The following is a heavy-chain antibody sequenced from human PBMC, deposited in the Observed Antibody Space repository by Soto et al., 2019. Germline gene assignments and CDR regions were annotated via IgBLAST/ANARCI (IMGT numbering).Heavy chain of an antibody. Sequence: ASVPVSCPASGSTFPSYGISWVRQAPGQGLEWMGWISAYNGNTNYAQKLQGRVTMTTDTSTSTAYMELRSLRSDDTAVYYCARDFGGYHMDVWGKGTTVTVSS. J-gene: IGHJ6*03. CDR3: ARDFGGYHMDV. CDR1: GSTFPSYG. V-gene: IGHV1-18*01. D-gene: IGHD3-10*01. CDR2: ISAYNGNT.